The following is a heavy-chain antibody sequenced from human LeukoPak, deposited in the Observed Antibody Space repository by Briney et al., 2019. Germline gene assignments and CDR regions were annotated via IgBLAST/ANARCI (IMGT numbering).Heavy chain of an antibody. D-gene: IGHD2-21*01. CDR1: GYTFTSYD. CDR3: ARCSLFPPGIVYYYYGTDV. J-gene: IGHJ6*02. V-gene: IGHV1-8*01. CDR2: MNPNSGNT. Sequence: ASVKVSCKASGYTFTSYDINWVRQATGQGREWRGWMNPNSGNTGYAQKFQGRVTMTRNTSRSTAYRELSSLTSAAPAVYYCARCSLFPPGIVYYYYGTDVWGQGTPVTVSS.